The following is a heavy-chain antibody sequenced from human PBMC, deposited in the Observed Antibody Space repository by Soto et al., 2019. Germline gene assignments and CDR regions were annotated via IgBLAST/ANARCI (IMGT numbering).Heavy chain of an antibody. CDR2: INPNSGGT. Sequence: SSVKVSCKASGYTFTGYYMHWVRQAPGQGLEWMGWINPNSGGTNYAQKFQGRVTMTRDTSISTAYMELSRLRSDDTAVYYCARGGVFGVVIYWFDPWGQGTLVTAPQ. CDR3: ARGGVFGVVIYWFDP. D-gene: IGHD3-3*01. V-gene: IGHV1-2*02. J-gene: IGHJ5*02. CDR1: GYTFTGYY.